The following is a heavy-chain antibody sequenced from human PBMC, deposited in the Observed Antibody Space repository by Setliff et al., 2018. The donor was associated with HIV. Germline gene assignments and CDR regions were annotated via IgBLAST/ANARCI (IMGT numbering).Heavy chain of an antibody. CDR1: SGSFSAYY. CDR2: INHSGNT. V-gene: IGHV4-34*01. Sequence: SETLSLTCAVYSGSFSAYYWSWIRQPPGKGLEWIGEINHSGNTNYNPSLQSRVTISVDTSKNHFSLRLNSVTAADTAVYYCAKVFHTYGFFNYWGQGTSVTVS. J-gene: IGHJ4*02. CDR3: AKVFHTYGFFNY. D-gene: IGHD5-18*01.